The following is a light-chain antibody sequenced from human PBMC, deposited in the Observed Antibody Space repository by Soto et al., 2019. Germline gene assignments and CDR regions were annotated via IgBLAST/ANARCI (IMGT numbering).Light chain of an antibody. CDR1: QSISSSY. CDR3: QQYENTPWM. V-gene: IGKV3-20*01. J-gene: IGKJ1*01. CDR2: GAS. Sequence: EIVLTQSPGTLSLSPGERATLFCRASQSISSSYLAWYQQKPGQAPRLLIYGASTRASGTPDRFSGSGSGTAFSGTAFTLTIGGLEPEDSAVYYCQQYENTPWMFGQGTKVEI.